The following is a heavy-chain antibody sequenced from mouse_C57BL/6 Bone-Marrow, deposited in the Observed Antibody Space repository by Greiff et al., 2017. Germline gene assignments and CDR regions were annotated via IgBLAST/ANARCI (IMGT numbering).Heavy chain of an antibody. CDR1: GYTFTSYR. D-gene: IGHD1-1*01. V-gene: IGHV1-5*01. CDR2: IYPGNSDT. CDR3: TPNVLVRYFDY. J-gene: IGHJ2*01. Sequence: VQLKQSGTVLARPGASVKMSCKTSGYTFTSYRMHWVKQRSGQGLEWIGSIYPGNSDTSYNQKFKGKAKLTAVTSSSTAYMELSSVTNEYSAVCYGTPNVLVRYFDYWGQGTTLTVSS.